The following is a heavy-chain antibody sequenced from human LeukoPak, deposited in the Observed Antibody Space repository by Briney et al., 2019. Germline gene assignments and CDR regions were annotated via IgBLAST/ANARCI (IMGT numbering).Heavy chain of an antibody. CDR3: ARSPPITGTTSPAFDI. V-gene: IGHV4-59*01. D-gene: IGHD1-20*01. CDR1: GGSISSYY. Sequence: SETLSLTCTVSGGSISSYYWSWIRQPPGKGLEWIGYMYYSGSTNYNPSLKSRVTISVDTSKNQFSLKLSSVTAADTAVYYCARSPPITGTTSPAFDIWGQGTMVAVSS. J-gene: IGHJ3*02. CDR2: MYYSGST.